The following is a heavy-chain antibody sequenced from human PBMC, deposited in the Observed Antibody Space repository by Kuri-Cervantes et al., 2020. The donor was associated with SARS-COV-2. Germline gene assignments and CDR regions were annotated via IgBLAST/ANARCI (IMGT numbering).Heavy chain of an antibody. D-gene: IGHD4-17*01. Sequence: LSLTRAASGFTFSSYSMNWVRQAPGKGLEWVSYISSSSSTIYYADSVKGRFTISRDNAKNSLYLQMNSLRDEDTAVYYCARDGVKDDYGFSSYWGRGTLVTVSS. J-gene: IGHJ4*02. CDR1: GFTFSSYS. CDR3: ARDGVKDDYGFSSY. CDR2: ISSSSSTI. V-gene: IGHV3-48*02.